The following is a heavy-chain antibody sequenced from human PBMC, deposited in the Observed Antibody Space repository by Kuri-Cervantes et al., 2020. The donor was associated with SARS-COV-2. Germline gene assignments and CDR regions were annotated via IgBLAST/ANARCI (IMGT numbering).Heavy chain of an antibody. CDR2: INPNSGGT. Sequence: ASVKVSCKASGYTFTGYYMHWVRQAPGQGLEWRGWINPNSGGTNYAQKFQGRVTVTRDTSSSTAYMELSRLRSDDTAVYYCARQTVDYYYYYMDVWGKETTVTVSS. V-gene: IGHV1-2*02. J-gene: IGHJ6*03. D-gene: IGHD4-11*01. CDR1: GYTFTGYY. CDR3: ARQTVDYYYYYMDV.